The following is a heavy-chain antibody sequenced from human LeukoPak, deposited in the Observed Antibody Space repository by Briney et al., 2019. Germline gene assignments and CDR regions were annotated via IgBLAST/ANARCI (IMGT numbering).Heavy chain of an antibody. Sequence: GGSLRLSCAASGFISRDYPVSWVRQTPGKGLEWVSSISAGGGGIYYADSVKGRFTVSRDDSKNTLYLQMNSPRAEDTAVYYCAKTRPLDSSSWSHGDYWGQGTLVTVSS. J-gene: IGHJ4*02. CDR3: AKTRPLDSSSWSHGDY. CDR2: ISAGGGGI. V-gene: IGHV3-23*01. D-gene: IGHD6-13*01. CDR1: GFISRDYP.